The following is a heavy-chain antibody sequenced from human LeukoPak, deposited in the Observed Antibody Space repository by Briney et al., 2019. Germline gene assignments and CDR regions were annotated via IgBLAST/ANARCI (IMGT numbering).Heavy chain of an antibody. Sequence: GGSLRLSCAASGXTVSSNYMSWVRQAPGKGLEWVSVIYSGGSTYYADSVKGRFTISRDNSKNTLYLQMNSLRAEDSAVYYCARNPTTFDYYGMDVWGQGTTVTVSS. CDR1: GXTVSSNY. CDR2: IYSGGST. CDR3: ARNPTTFDYYGMDV. D-gene: IGHD3-16*01. J-gene: IGHJ6*02. V-gene: IGHV3-66*01.